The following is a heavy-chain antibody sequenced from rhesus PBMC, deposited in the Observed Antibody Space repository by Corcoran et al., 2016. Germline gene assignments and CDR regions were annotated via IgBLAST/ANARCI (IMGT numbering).Heavy chain of an antibody. J-gene: IGHJ4*01. CDR1: CGSIRGCY. Sequence: QLQLQESGPGLVKPSETLSVTCAVPCGSIRGCYLSLIRQAPGRWLEWIGYIYGSGSSTNYNPSIKSRVTLSVDTSKNQFSLKLSSVTAADTAVYYCVRLDYGNYGGAFDYWGQGVLVTVSS. V-gene: IGHV4-169*01. CDR3: VRLDYGNYGGAFDY. D-gene: IGHD4-35*01. CDR2: IYGSGSST.